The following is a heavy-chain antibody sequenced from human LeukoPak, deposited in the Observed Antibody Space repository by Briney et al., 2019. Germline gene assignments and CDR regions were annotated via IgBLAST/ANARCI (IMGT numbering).Heavy chain of an antibody. V-gene: IGHV3-53*01. D-gene: IGHD2-15*01. Sequence: GGSLRLSCAASGFTVSSNYMSWVRQAPGRGLEWVSVIYSGGSTYYADSVKGRFTISRDNSKNTLYLQMNSLRAEDTAVYYCARGLPDLYYYYGMDVWGQGTTVTVSS. CDR3: ARGLPDLYYYYGMDV. CDR1: GFTVSSNY. J-gene: IGHJ6*02. CDR2: IYSGGST.